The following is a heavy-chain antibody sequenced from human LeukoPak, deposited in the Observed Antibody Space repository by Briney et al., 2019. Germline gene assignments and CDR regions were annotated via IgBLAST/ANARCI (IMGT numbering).Heavy chain of an antibody. CDR1: GFTFSSYG. CDR2: ISYDGSNK. D-gene: IGHD6-19*01. CDR3: AKGPAYSSFDY. Sequence: GGSLRLSCAASGFTFSSYGMHWVRQAPGKGLEWVAVISYDGSNKYYADSVKGRFTISRDNSKNTLYLQMNSLRAEDTAVYYCAKGPAYSSFDYWGQGTLVTVSS. V-gene: IGHV3-30*18. J-gene: IGHJ4*02.